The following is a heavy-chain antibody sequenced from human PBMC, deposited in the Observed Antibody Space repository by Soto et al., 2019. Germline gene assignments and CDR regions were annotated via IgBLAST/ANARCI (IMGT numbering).Heavy chain of an antibody. CDR1: GYTFTSNA. J-gene: IGHJ4*02. V-gene: IGHV1-3*01. Sequence: QVQLVQSGAEVKTPGASVRVSCETSGYTFTSNAMQWVRQAPGQRLEWMGWINGAGGDTRYSEKFQGRVTITKDTSANTAYMELSGLSFEDTAVYYCARRAGRTGIDYWDQGTLVTVSS. CDR2: INGAGGDT. D-gene: IGHD1-1*01. CDR3: ARRAGRTGIDY.